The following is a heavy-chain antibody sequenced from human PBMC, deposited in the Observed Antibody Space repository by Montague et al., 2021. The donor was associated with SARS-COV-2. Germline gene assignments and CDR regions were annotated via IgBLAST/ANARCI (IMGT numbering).Heavy chain of an antibody. Sequence: SETLSLTCTVSDGSISSGSYYWGWIRQPPGKGLGWIGSIYYIGSTYKNPSLKSRVTLSVDTSENHFSLKLSSVTAADTAVYYCARERSSGWDWGQGALVTVSS. D-gene: IGHD6-19*01. CDR2: IYYIGST. V-gene: IGHV4-39*07. CDR3: ARERSSGWD. CDR1: DGSISSGSYY. J-gene: IGHJ4*02.